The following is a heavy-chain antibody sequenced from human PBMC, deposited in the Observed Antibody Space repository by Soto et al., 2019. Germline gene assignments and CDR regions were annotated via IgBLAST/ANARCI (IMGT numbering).Heavy chain of an antibody. D-gene: IGHD2-15*01. V-gene: IGHV4-34*01. Sequence: SETLSLTCAVYGGSFSGYYWSWIRQPPGKGLEWIGEINHSGSTNYNPSPKSRVTISVDTSKNQFSLKLSSVTAADTAVYYCAREKVVVAATLPGKYGMDVWGQGTTVTVSS. CDR1: GGSFSGYY. J-gene: IGHJ6*02. CDR2: INHSGST. CDR3: AREKVVVAATLPGKYGMDV.